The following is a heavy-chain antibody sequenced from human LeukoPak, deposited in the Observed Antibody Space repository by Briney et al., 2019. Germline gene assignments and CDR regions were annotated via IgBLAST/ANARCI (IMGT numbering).Heavy chain of an antibody. V-gene: IGHV4-39*01. D-gene: IGHD5-24*01. Sequence: SETLSLTCTVSGVSISSSNNFWGWIRQPPGKGLEWIGSVHYSGPTYYIPSLKSRVTISVGTSKNQFSLKLSSVTAADTAVYYCARHEEEDGYNAKTFGYWGQGTLVTVSS. CDR2: VHYSGPT. CDR3: ARHEEEDGYNAKTFGY. CDR1: GVSISSSNNF. J-gene: IGHJ4*02.